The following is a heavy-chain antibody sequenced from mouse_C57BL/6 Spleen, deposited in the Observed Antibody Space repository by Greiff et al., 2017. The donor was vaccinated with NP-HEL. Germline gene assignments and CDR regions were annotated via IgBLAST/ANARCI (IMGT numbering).Heavy chain of an antibody. CDR3: ARDSRREGYAMDY. CDR1: GFTFSDFY. CDR2: SRNKANDYTT. V-gene: IGHV7-1*01. Sequence: DVKLVESGGGLVQSGRSLRLSCATSGFTFSDFYMEWVRQAPGKGLEWIAASRNKANDYTTEYSASVKGRFIVSRDTSQSILYLQMNALSAEDTAIYYCARDSRREGYAMDYWGQGTSVTVSS. J-gene: IGHJ4*01. D-gene: IGHD1-2*01.